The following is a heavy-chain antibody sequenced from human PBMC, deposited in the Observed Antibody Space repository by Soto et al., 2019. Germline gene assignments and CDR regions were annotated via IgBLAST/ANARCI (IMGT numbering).Heavy chain of an antibody. CDR2: INRDGSEI. Sequence: GGSLRLSCAASGFTFSNSWMSWVRQAPGRGLEWVANINRDGSEIHYLDSVKGRFTISRDNAKNSLFLQMNSLRAEDTAIYYCGRELIVGPAEYFQHRGQGTLVTVSS. CDR3: GRELIVGPAEYFQH. V-gene: IGHV3-7*01. D-gene: IGHD1-26*01. J-gene: IGHJ1*01. CDR1: GFTFSNSW.